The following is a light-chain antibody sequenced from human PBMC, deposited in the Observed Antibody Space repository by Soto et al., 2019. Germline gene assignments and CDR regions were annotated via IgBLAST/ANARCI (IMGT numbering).Light chain of an antibody. CDR2: GNN. J-gene: IGLJ1*01. CDR3: QSYDSSLSVYV. CDR1: SSNIGAGYD. Sequence: QSVLTQPPSVSGALGQRVTISCTGSSSNIGAGYDVHWYQQLPGTAPKLLIYGNNNRPSGVPDRFSGSKSGTSASLAITGLQAEDEAGYYCQSYDSSLSVYVFGTGTKLTVL. V-gene: IGLV1-40*01.